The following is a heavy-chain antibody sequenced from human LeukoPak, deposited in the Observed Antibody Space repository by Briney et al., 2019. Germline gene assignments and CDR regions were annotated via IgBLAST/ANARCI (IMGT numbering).Heavy chain of an antibody. D-gene: IGHD4-23*01. CDR1: GFTFSSYE. V-gene: IGHV3-48*03. J-gene: IGHJ4*02. Sequence: GGSLRLSCAASGFTFSSYEMNWVRQAPGKGLEWVSYISSSGSDIYYADSVKGRFTISRDNAKNSLYLHMNSLRAEDTAVYYCARDYGGSSPFDYWGQGTLVTVSS. CDR2: ISSSGSDI. CDR3: ARDYGGSSPFDY.